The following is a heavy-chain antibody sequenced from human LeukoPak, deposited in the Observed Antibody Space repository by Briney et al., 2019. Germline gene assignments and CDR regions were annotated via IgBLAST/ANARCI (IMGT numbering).Heavy chain of an antibody. V-gene: IGHV3-33*01. J-gene: IGHJ4*02. Sequence: GRSLRLSCAAPGFTFSSYGMHWVRQAPGKGLEWVAVIWYDGSNEYYADSVKGRFTISRDNSKNTLYLQMNSLRAEDTAVYYCARDRRYDILTGYYPYYLDYWGQGTLVTVSS. CDR3: ARDRRYDILTGYYPYYLDY. CDR2: IWYDGSNE. CDR1: GFTFSSYG. D-gene: IGHD3-9*01.